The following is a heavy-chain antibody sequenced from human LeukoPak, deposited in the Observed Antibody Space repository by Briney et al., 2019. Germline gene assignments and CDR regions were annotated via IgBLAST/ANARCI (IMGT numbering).Heavy chain of an antibody. Sequence: GGSLRLSCAASGFTFSDSAIHWVRQAPGKGLEWVGRIRSKADSYANTYAASMKGRFTIYREDSRNRAYLQMSSLRTEDTAVYYCTREYSSGWPFDFWGQGTLVTVSS. CDR3: TREYSSGWPFDF. D-gene: IGHD6-19*01. J-gene: IGHJ4*02. CDR1: GFTFSDSA. CDR2: IRSKADSYAN. V-gene: IGHV3-73*01.